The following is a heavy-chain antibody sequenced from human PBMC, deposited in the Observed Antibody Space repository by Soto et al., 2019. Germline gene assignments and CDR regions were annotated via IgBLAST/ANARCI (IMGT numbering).Heavy chain of an antibody. Sequence: SETLSLTCAVYCGSFSGYYWSWIRQPPGKGLEWIGEINHSGSTNYNPSLKSRVTTSVDTSKNQFSLKLSSVTAADTAVYYCATYYYGSARYFDYWGQGTLVTVSS. D-gene: IGHD3-10*01. CDR1: CGSFSGYY. CDR3: ATYYYGSARYFDY. J-gene: IGHJ4*02. CDR2: INHSGST. V-gene: IGHV4-34*01.